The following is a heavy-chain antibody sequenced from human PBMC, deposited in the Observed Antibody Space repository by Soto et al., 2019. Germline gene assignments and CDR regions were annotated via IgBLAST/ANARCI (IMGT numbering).Heavy chain of an antibody. CDR3: ARGWLRGPWMH. J-gene: IGHJ4*02. V-gene: IGHV3-21*01. CDR1: GFTFSSYN. CDR2: ISSSSTYI. D-gene: IGHD5-12*01. Sequence: EVQLVESGGALVKPGGSLSLSCAASGFTFSSYNMNWVRQAPGKGLEWLSSISSSSTYIYYAHSVKGRFTISRDNARNSLYLQMNSLGAEDTAVYYCARGWLRGPWMHWCQGTLVTVSS.